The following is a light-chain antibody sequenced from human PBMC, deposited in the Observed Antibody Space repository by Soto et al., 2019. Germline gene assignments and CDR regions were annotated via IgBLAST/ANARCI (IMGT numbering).Light chain of an antibody. Sequence: EVVLTQSPGTLSLSPGGRATLSCRASQSVSRRLAWYQQKPGQAPRLLIFGASSRATGIPDRFSGSGSGTDFTLTINRLEPEDFAVYYCQQYGRSVPITFGQGTRLEIK. V-gene: IGKV3-20*01. CDR2: GAS. CDR1: QSVSRR. J-gene: IGKJ5*01. CDR3: QQYGRSVPIT.